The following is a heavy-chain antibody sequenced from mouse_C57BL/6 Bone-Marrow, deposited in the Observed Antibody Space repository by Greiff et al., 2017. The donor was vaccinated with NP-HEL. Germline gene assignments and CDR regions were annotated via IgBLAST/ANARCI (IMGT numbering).Heavy chain of an antibody. D-gene: IGHD1-1*01. Sequence: VQLVESGAELVRPGASVKLSCKASGYTFTSYGISWVKQRPGQGLEWIGEIYPRSGNTYYNEKFKGKATLTADKSSSTAYMELRSLTSEDSAVYFCAGDYYGSSYRAYYYAMDYWGQGTSVTVSS. V-gene: IGHV1-81*01. CDR1: GYTFTSYG. CDR2: IYPRSGNT. J-gene: IGHJ4*01. CDR3: AGDYYGSSYRAYYYAMDY.